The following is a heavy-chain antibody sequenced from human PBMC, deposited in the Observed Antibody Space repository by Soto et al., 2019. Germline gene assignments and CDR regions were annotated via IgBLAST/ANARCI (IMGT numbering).Heavy chain of an antibody. J-gene: IGHJ4*02. CDR3: AKDRHDYGENGFDY. Sequence: LRLSCAASGFTFSSYGMHWVRQAPGKGLEWVAVISYDGSNKYYADSVKGRFTISRDNSKNTLYLQMNSLRAEDTAVYYCAKDRHDYGENGFDYWGQGTLVTSPQ. V-gene: IGHV3-30*18. D-gene: IGHD4-17*01. CDR1: GFTFSSYG. CDR2: ISYDGSNK.